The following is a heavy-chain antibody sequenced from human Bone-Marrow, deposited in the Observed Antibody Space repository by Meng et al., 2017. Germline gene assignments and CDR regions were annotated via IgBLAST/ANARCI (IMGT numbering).Heavy chain of an antibody. J-gene: IGHJ3*02. CDR3: ASSGSGWTNDAFDI. V-gene: IGHV3-11*04. CDR1: GFTFSDYY. Sequence: GASLKISCAASGFTFSDYYMSWIRQAPGKGLEWVSYISSSGSTIYYADSVKGRFTISRDNAKNSLYLQMNSLRAEDTAVYYCASSGSGWTNDAFDIWGQGTMVTVSS. D-gene: IGHD6-19*01. CDR2: ISSSGSTI.